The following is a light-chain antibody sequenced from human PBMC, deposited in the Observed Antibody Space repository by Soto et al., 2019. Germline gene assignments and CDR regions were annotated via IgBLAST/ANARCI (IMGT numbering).Light chain of an antibody. CDR1: QSISSY. J-gene: IGKJ2*01. CDR2: GAS. V-gene: IGKV1-39*01. Sequence: DIRMTQSPSSLSASVGDRVTITCRASQSISSYLNCYHHKPGKTPQLLIYGASNLQSGAPSKFTGSGSGTHFTLTISSLQPEDFATYYCQQSYTTPYTFGQGTKLEIK. CDR3: QQSYTTPYT.